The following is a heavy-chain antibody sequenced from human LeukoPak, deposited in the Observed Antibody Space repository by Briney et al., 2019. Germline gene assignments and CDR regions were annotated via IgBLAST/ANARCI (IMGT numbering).Heavy chain of an antibody. V-gene: IGHV3-66*01. Sequence: GGSLRLSCAASGFTVSSSYMSWVRQAPGKGLEWVSVIYSGGSTYYADSVKGRFTISRDNSKNTLYLQMNSLRAEDTAVYYCARGVLTRSYYYYGMDVWGQGTTVTVSS. D-gene: IGHD1-14*01. J-gene: IGHJ6*02. CDR1: GFTVSSSY. CDR2: IYSGGST. CDR3: ARGVLTRSYYYYGMDV.